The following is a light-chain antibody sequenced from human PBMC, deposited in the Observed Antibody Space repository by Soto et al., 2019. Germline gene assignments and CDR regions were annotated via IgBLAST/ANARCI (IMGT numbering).Light chain of an antibody. J-gene: IGKJ5*01. CDR2: GAS. CDR3: QQLNTYPIT. CDR1: QGISSY. Sequence: DIQLTQSPSFLSASVGDRVTVTCRASQGISSYLAWYQQKPGTVPKLLSYGASTLQSGVPSRVSGSGSGTEFTITISSLQPEDFATYYWQQLNTYPITFGQGTRLEIK. V-gene: IGKV1-9*01.